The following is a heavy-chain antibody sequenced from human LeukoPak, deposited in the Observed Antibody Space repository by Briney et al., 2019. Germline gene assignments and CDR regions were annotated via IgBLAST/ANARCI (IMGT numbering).Heavy chain of an antibody. CDR1: GYTFTSYG. Sequence: GSSVKLSCKASGYTFTSYGISWVRLAPGQGLEWMGWISAYNGNTNYAQKRQGRVTMTTDTSTSTAHMELRSLRSDDTAVYYCARDRSGGSCYFDYWGQGTIVSVSS. J-gene: IGHJ4*03. D-gene: IGHD2-15*01. V-gene: IGHV1-18*01. CDR2: ISAYNGNT. CDR3: ARDRSGGSCYFDY.